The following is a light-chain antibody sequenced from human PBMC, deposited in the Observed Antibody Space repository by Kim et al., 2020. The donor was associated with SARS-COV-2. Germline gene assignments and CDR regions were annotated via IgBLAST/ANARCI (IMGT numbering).Light chain of an antibody. V-gene: IGLV3-1*01. J-gene: IGLJ2*01. CDR2: QDS. CDR1: KLGDKY. CDR3: QAWDSSTSVV. Sequence: SPGQTASITCSGDKLGDKYACWYQQKPGQSPVLVIYQDSKRPSGIPERFSGSNSGNTATLTISGTQAMDEADYYCQAWDSSTSVVFGGGTQLTV.